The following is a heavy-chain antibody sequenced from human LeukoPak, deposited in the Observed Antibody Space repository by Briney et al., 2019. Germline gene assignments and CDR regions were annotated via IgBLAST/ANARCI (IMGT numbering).Heavy chain of an antibody. CDR2: IYTSGST. CDR1: GGSISSYY. J-gene: IGHJ6*03. CDR3: ARDTAVGASATWFGYYYYYMDV. Sequence: SETLSLTCTVSGGSISSYYWSWIRQPAGKGLEWIGRIYTSGSTNYNPSLKSRVTMSVDTSKNQFSLKLSSVTATDTAVYYCARDTAVGASATWFGYYYYYMDVWGKGTTVTVSS. V-gene: IGHV4-4*07. D-gene: IGHD1-26*01.